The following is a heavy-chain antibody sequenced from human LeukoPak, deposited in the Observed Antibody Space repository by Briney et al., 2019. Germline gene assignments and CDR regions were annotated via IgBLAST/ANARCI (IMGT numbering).Heavy chain of an antibody. CDR1: GGSISSYC. CDR3: ARYSSSPGKNWFDP. Sequence: SETLSLTCTVSGGSISSYCWSWIRQPPGKGLEWIGYIYYSGSTNYNPSLKSRVTISVDTSKNQFSLKLSSVTAADTAVYYCARYSSSPGKNWFDPWGRGTLVTVSS. CDR2: IYYSGST. D-gene: IGHD6-13*01. J-gene: IGHJ5*02. V-gene: IGHV4-59*01.